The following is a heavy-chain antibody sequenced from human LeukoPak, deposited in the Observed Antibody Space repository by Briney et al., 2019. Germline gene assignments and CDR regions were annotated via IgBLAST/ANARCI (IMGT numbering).Heavy chain of an antibody. CDR1: GYTFTSYD. CDR3: ASPYYYYYGMDV. Sequence: ASVTVSCKASGYTFTSYDINWVRQATGQGLEWMGWMNPNSGNTGYAQKFQGRVTMTRNTSISTAYMELSSLRSEDTAVYYCASPYYYYYGMDVWGQGTTVTVSS. CDR2: MNPNSGNT. V-gene: IGHV1-8*02. J-gene: IGHJ6*02.